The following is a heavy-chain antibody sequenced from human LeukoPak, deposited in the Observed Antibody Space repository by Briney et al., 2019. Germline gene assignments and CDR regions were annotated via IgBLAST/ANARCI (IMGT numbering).Heavy chain of an antibody. D-gene: IGHD6-19*01. CDR2: IYPGDSDT. CDR3: ARRGSSGWSR. V-gene: IGHV5-51*01. CDR1: GXSXTSYW. Sequence: LXISXXXXGXSXTSYWIGWVRQMPGKXLEWMGIIYPGDSDTRYSPFFQGQVTISADKSISTAYLQWSSLKASDTAMYYCARRGSSGWSRWGQGTLVTVSS. J-gene: IGHJ4*02.